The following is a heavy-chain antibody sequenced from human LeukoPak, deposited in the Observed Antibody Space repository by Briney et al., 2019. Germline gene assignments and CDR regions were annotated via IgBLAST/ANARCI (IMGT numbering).Heavy chain of an antibody. CDR3: ARRYCSSTSCYQDY. D-gene: IGHD2-2*01. Sequence: GGSLRRSCAASGFTFSNYGMSWVRQAPGKGLEWVSGMSGSGGSTYYADSVKGRFTISRDNSKNSLYLQMNSLRAEDTAVYYCARRYCSSTSCYQDYWGQGTLVTVSS. J-gene: IGHJ4*02. V-gene: IGHV3-23*01. CDR2: MSGSGGST. CDR1: GFTFSNYG.